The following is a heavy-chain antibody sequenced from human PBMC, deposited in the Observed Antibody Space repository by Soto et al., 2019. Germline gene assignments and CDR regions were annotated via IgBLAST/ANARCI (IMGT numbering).Heavy chain of an antibody. D-gene: IGHD2-15*01. CDR2: IYHSGTT. CDR1: GCYIISIGG. Sequence: SVTQSLTKAVSGCYIISIGGWGWIRQPPGKILEWIGSIYHSGTTYYNPSLKSRVTISVGTSKNQFSLKLSSVTAADSAVYYCARTDNVGFYPDYWVQGTLVTVSS. V-gene: IGHV4-38-2*01. CDR3: ARTDNVGFYPDY. J-gene: IGHJ4*02.